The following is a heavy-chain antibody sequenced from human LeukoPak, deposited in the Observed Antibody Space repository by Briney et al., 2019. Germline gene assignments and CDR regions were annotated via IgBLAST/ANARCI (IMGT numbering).Heavy chain of an antibody. CDR3: ARDRCSGGSCYTFDY. V-gene: IGHV4-59*12. CDR2: VYYSGST. D-gene: IGHD2-15*01. Sequence: SETLSLTCTVSGGSISSYYWSWIRQPPGKGLVWIGYVYYSGSTNYNPSLKSRVTISVDTSKNQFSLKLSSVTAADTAVYYCARDRCSGGSCYTFDYWGQGTLVTVSS. CDR1: GGSISSYY. J-gene: IGHJ4*02.